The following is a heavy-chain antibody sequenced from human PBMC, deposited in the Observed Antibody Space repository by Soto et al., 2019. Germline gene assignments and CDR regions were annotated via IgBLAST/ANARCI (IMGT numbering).Heavy chain of an antibody. V-gene: IGHV3-23*01. CDR1: GFTFSSYA. Sequence: GGSLRLSCAASGFTFSSYAMSWVRQAPGKGLEWVSAISGSGGSTYYADSVKGRFTISRDNSKNTLYLQMNSLRAEDTAVYYCAKIDYYDSSGTSAFDIWGQGTMVTVSS. D-gene: IGHD3-22*01. J-gene: IGHJ3*02. CDR3: AKIDYYDSSGTSAFDI. CDR2: ISGSGGST.